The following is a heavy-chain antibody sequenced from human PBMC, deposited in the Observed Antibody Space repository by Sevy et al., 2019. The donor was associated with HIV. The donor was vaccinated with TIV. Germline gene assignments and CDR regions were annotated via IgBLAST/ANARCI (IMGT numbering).Heavy chain of an antibody. D-gene: IGHD6-13*01. CDR3: ATHAGIAAAGRVFDY. Sequence: GGSLRLSCAASGFTFSDHYMEWVRQAPGKGLEWVGRTRNKAYSYTTEYAASVKGRFTISRDDSKNSLYLQMNSLKTEDRAVYYCATHAGIAAAGRVFDYWGQGSLVTVSS. CDR1: GFTFSDHY. J-gene: IGHJ4*02. CDR2: TRNKAYSYTT. V-gene: IGHV3-72*01.